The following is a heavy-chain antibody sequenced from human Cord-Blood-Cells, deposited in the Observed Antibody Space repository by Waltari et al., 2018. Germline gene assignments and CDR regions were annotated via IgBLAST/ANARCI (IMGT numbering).Heavy chain of an antibody. D-gene: IGHD2-2*01. J-gene: IGHJ4*02. CDR2: INHRGST. CDR3: ARGGIVVVPAAIYTFDY. Sequence: QVQLQQWGAGLLKPSETLSLTCAVYGGSFSGYYWSWIRQPPGKGLEWIGEINHRGSTNSNPSLKSRVTISVDTSKNQFSRKLSSVTAADTAVYYCARGGIVVVPAAIYTFDYWGQGTLVTVSS. CDR1: GGSFSGYY. V-gene: IGHV4-34*01.